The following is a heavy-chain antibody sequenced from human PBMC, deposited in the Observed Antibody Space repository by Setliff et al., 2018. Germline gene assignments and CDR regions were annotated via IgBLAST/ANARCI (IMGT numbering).Heavy chain of an antibody. D-gene: IGHD3-22*01. Sequence: ASVKVSCKASGYTFSNYGISWVRQAPGQGLEWMGWISAYNGYIIYAQKLQGRVTMTTDTSTSTAYMEVRSLRSEDTAMYYCAIIGPDSSGYYWIFDYWGQGTLVTVSS. J-gene: IGHJ4*02. V-gene: IGHV1-18*01. CDR3: AIIGPDSSGYYWIFDY. CDR2: ISAYNGYI. CDR1: GYTFSNYG.